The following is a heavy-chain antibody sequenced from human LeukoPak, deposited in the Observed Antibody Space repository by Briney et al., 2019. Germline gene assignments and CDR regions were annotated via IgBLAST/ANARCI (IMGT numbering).Heavy chain of an antibody. J-gene: IGHJ3*02. V-gene: IGHV4-59*01. CDR1: GGSISSYY. CDR3: ARWESLRGSRIFDI. CDR2: IYYSGST. D-gene: IGHD4-23*01. Sequence: SETLSLTCTVSGGSISSYYWSWIRQPPGKGLEWIGYIYYSGSTNYNPSLKSRVTISLDTSKNQFSLKLSSVTAADTAVYYCARWESLRGSRIFDIWGQGTMVTVSS.